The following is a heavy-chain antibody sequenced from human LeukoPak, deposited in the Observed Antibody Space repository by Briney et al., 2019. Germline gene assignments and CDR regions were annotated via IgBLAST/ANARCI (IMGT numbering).Heavy chain of an antibody. V-gene: IGHV4-34*01. J-gene: IGHJ4*02. CDR3: ARGPPEDDSSGYHDY. D-gene: IGHD3-22*01. Sequence: PSETLSLTCAVYGGSFSGYYWSWIRQPPGKGLEWIGEINHCGSTNYNPSLKSRVTISVDTSKNQFSLKLSSVTAADTAVYYCARGPPEDDSSGYHDYWGQGTLVTVSS. CDR2: INHCGST. CDR1: GGSFSGYY.